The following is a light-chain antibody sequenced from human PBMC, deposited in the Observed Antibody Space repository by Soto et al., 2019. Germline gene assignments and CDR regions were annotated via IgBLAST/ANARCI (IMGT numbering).Light chain of an antibody. J-gene: IGLJ2*01. CDR2: DVS. CDR1: SSDIGGYNY. CDR3: SSYTSSRTVV. V-gene: IGLV2-14*01. Sequence: QAVVTQPASVSGSPGQSITISCTGTSSDIGGYNYDSWYQQHPGKAPKLMIYDVSSRPSGVSNRFSGSKSGNTASLTISGLQAEDEADYYCSSYTSSRTVVFGGGTKLTVL.